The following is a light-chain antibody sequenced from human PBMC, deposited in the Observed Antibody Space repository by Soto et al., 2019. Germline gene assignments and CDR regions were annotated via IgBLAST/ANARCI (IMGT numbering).Light chain of an antibody. CDR1: QSVSSTY. Sequence: EIVLTQSPGTLSLSPGERATLSCRASQSVSSTYLAWYQQKAGQAPRLLIYGASSSATVIPDRFSGSGSGTDFTLTISRLEPEDFAVYYCQHYGSLVLTFGGGTKVEIK. CDR3: QHYGSLVLT. V-gene: IGKV3-20*01. J-gene: IGKJ4*01. CDR2: GAS.